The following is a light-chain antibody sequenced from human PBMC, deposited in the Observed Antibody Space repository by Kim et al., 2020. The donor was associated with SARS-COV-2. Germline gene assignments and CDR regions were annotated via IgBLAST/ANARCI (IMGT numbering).Light chain of an antibody. Sequence: EIVMTQSPATLSVSPGERATLSCRASQSVSSNLAWYQRKPGQAPRLLIYGASTRATDIPARFSGGGSGTEFTLTISSLQSEDFAVYYCQQLTSWRRTFCEGTKVDIK. CDR1: QSVSSN. CDR3: QQLTSWRRT. J-gene: IGKJ1*01. CDR2: GAS. V-gene: IGKV3-15*01.